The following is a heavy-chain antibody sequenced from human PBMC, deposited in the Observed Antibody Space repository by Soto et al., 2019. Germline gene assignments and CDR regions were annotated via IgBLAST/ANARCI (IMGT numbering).Heavy chain of an antibody. CDR3: AKEGGIAAAATPYFDY. CDR1: GFTFSSYG. J-gene: IGHJ4*02. D-gene: IGHD6-13*01. Sequence: QVQLVESGGGVVQPGRSLRLSCAASGFTFSSYGMHWFRQAPGKGLEWVAVISYDGSNKYYADSVKGRFTISRDNSKNTLYLQMNSLRAEDTAVYYCAKEGGIAAAATPYFDYWGQGTLVTVSS. V-gene: IGHV3-30*18. CDR2: ISYDGSNK.